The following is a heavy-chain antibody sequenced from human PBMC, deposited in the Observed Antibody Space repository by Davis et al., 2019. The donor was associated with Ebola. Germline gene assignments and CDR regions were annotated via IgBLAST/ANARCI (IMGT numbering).Heavy chain of an antibody. V-gene: IGHV4-34*01. Sequence: SETLSLTCAVYGGSFSGYYWSWIRQPPGKGLEWIGSIYYSGSTYYNPSLKSRVTISVDTSKNQFSLKLSSVTAADTAVYYCARHIFRGVVAARFDYWGQGTLVTVSS. CDR1: GGSFSGYY. D-gene: IGHD2-15*01. CDR3: ARHIFRGVVAARFDY. CDR2: IYYSGST. J-gene: IGHJ4*02.